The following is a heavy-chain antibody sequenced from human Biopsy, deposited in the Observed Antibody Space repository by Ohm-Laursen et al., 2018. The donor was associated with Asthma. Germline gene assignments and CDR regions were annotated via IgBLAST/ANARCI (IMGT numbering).Heavy chain of an antibody. CDR3: VRGSSSWHHGPFHYYYGLDV. V-gene: IGHV4-39*01. J-gene: IGHJ6*02. CDR2: IYYSGTT. CDR1: SGSGGYMRSGNYY. Sequence: SETLSLTCSLSSGSGGYMRSGNYYWGWIRQPPGKGLEWIGSIYYSGTTYYNPSLETRVTVSEDTSKIQFSLKLSSVTAADTAVYYCVRGSSSWHHGPFHYYYGLDVWGQGTTATVSS. D-gene: IGHD6-13*01.